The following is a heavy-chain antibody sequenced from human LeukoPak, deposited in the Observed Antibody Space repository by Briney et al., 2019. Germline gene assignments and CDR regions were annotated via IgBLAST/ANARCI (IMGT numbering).Heavy chain of an antibody. CDR2: ISGSGGST. D-gene: IGHD3-22*01. CDR1: GFTFSSYA. V-gene: IGHV3-23*01. Sequence: HPGGSLRLSCAASGFTFSSYAMSWVRQAPGKGLEWVPAISGSGGSTYYADSVKGRFTISRDNSKNTLYLQMNSLRAEDTAVYYCAKASGGKYYDSSGSDVLRPPIDYWGQGTLVTVSS. J-gene: IGHJ4*02. CDR3: AKASGGKYYDSSGSDVLRPPIDY.